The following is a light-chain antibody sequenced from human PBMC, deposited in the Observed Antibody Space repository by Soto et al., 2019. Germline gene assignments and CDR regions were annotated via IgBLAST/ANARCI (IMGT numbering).Light chain of an antibody. V-gene: IGKV3-11*01. CDR1: QSVSSN. J-gene: IGKJ1*01. CDR2: GAS. CDR3: QQRSNLWT. Sequence: EVVLTQSPGTLSLSPGERATLSCRASQSVSSNLAWYQQKPGQAPRLLIYGASTRATGIPARFSGSGSGTDFTLTISSLEPEDFAVYYCQQRSNLWTFGQGTKVDIK.